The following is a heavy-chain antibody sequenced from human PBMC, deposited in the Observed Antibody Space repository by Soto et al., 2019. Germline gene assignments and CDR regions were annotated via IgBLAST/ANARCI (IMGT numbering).Heavy chain of an antibody. J-gene: IGHJ4*02. CDR1: GYTSTSYG. D-gene: IGHD2-2*01. V-gene: IGHV1-18*04. CDR3: ASEPTRFVAAAIED. Sequence: ASLKVSCQASGYTSTSYGISCVRPAPAQGLEWMGWISAYNGNTKYAQKLQGRVTLPTDTSTSTNYLEXRSRRPDDRAVFHWASEPTRFVAAAIEDWGEGTTVTVCS. CDR2: ISAYNGNT.